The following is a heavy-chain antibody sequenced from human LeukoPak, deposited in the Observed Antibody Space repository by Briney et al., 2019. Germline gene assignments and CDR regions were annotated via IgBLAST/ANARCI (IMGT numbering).Heavy chain of an antibody. D-gene: IGHD4-23*01. Sequence: PGRSLRLSCVASGFTFSSAWMHWVRQAPGKGLEWVANIRQDGSEKYYVDSVKGRFTISRDNAKNSLYLQMNSLRAEDTAVYYCSFFDSRLVGVNENCWGQGTLVTVSS. CDR3: SFFDSRLVGVNENC. V-gene: IGHV3-7*01. J-gene: IGHJ4*02. CDR1: GFTFSSAW. CDR2: IRQDGSEK.